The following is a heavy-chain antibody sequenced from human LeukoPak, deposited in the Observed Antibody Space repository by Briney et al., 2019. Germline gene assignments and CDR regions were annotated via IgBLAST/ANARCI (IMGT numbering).Heavy chain of an antibody. CDR1: GFTFRSYA. CDR2: TSSSGDST. Sequence: GGSLRLSCAASGFTFRSYAVGWVRQAPGKGLEWVSSTSSSGDSTHSADSVKGRFTLSRDNSKNTLYLQMNSLRPEDTAIYYCAILNRVEWELGEGGQGTLVTVSP. V-gene: IGHV3-23*01. D-gene: IGHD1-26*01. J-gene: IGHJ4*02. CDR3: AILNRVEWELGE.